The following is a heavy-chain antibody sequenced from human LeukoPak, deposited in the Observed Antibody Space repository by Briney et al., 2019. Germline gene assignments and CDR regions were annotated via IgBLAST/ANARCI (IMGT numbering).Heavy chain of an antibody. CDR3: ARDFSDAFDL. Sequence: GGSLRLSCAPSGFTFTFYKMHRVRQAPRRGLEWVSYIGSGGGTIYYADSVKGRFTISRDNAKNSLYLQMNTLRAEDTAVYYCARDFSDAFDLWGQGTMVTVSS. CDR1: GFTFTFYK. V-gene: IGHV3-48*03. CDR2: IGSGGGTI. J-gene: IGHJ3*01.